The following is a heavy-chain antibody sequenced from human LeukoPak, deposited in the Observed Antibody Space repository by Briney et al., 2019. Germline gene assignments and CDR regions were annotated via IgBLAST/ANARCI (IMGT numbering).Heavy chain of an antibody. Sequence: GGSLGLSCAASGFSFSSIGMNWVRQAPGKGLEWVSSISGSDGRTDYADSVKGRFTISKDNSKNTLYLQMSSLRVEDTAVYYCAKQDRDYYDSSGHWGQGTLVTVSS. J-gene: IGHJ4*02. V-gene: IGHV3-23*01. CDR1: GFSFSSIG. CDR3: AKQDRDYYDSSGH. D-gene: IGHD3-22*01. CDR2: ISGSDGRT.